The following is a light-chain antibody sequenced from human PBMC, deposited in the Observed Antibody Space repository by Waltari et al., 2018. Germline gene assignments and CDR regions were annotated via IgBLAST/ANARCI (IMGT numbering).Light chain of an antibody. V-gene: IGKV1-5*03. J-gene: IGKJ1*01. CDR1: QNVGTS. CDR3: QIYDGYSGT. CDR2: EAS. Sequence: QITQSPSTLSASVVDRVTVTCRASQNVGTSLAWYQQTPGKAPKLLIYEASTFQNGVPSRFSGEGSGTEFTLTVSSLQPDDFATYYCQIYDGYSGTFGQGTRVEIK.